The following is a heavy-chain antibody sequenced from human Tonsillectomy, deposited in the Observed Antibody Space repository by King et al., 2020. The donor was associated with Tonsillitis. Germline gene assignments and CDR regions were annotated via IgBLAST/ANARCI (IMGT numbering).Heavy chain of an antibody. Sequence: EVQLVESGGGLVQPGGSLRLSCAASGFTFSTYAMSWVRQAPGKGLEWVSSISNSGRNTYYADSVKGRFTISRDNSKNTLYLQMNSLRAEDTAVYYCAKDPFGSNWFDPWGQGTLVTVSS. D-gene: IGHD3-16*01. CDR1: GFTFSTYA. J-gene: IGHJ5*02. V-gene: IGHV3-23*04. CDR3: AKDPFGSNWFDP. CDR2: ISNSGRNT.